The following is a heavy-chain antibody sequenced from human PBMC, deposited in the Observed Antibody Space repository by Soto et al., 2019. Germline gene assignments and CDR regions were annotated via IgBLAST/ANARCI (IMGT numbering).Heavy chain of an antibody. V-gene: IGHV3-15*01. CDR3: TTSNLGVDF. CDR1: GLIFSDVW. CDR2: IKTKPDDGTI. Sequence: GGSLRLSCAASGLIFSDVWMTWVRQAPGKGLEWVGRIKTKPDDGTIDYAAPVRGRFTISRDDSNNTLYLQMTSLTPDDTGVYYCTTSNLGVDFWGPGTLVTV. J-gene: IGHJ4*02. D-gene: IGHD1-1*01.